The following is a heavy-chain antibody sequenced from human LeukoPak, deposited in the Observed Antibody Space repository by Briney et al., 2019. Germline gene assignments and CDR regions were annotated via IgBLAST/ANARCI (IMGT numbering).Heavy chain of an antibody. CDR2: IYYSGST. J-gene: IGHJ6*03. Sequence: PSVTLSLTCTVSGGSISSSSYYWSWIRQPPGKGLEWIGYIYYSGSTNYNPSLKSRVTISVDTSKNQFSLKLSSVTAADTAVYYCARVTVYGEYYYYYYYMDVWGKGTTVTVSS. CDR1: GGSISSSSYY. V-gene: IGHV4-61*01. D-gene: IGHD4-17*01. CDR3: ARVTVYGEYYYYYYYMDV.